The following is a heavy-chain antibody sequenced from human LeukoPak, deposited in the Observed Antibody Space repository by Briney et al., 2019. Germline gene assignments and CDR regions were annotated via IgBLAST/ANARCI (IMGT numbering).Heavy chain of an antibody. CDR3: ARSTTSGLLGGYLDD. J-gene: IGHJ4*02. D-gene: IGHD1-26*01. V-gene: IGHV4-59*01. Sequence: SETLSLTCSVSGGSISGYYWSWIRQPPGKGPEWIGYIYYSGSNNYNPSLESRAAISVDTSKNHFSLTLSFVTVADTAVYYCARSTTSGLLGGYLDDWGRGTLVTVSS. CDR1: GGSISGYY. CDR2: IYYSGSN.